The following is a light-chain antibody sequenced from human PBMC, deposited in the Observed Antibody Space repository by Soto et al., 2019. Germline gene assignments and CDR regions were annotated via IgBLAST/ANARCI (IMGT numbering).Light chain of an antibody. CDR3: QQYHNWPRT. CDR2: GAS. CDR1: QSVHSSY. J-gene: IGKJ1*01. Sequence: EIVMTQSPATLSVSPGERATLSCRASQSVHSSYLAWYQQKPGQAPRLLIYGASTGAPGIPARFSGSGSGTEFTLTISSLQSEDFAVYYCQQYHNWPRTFGQGTKVEIK. V-gene: IGKV3-15*01.